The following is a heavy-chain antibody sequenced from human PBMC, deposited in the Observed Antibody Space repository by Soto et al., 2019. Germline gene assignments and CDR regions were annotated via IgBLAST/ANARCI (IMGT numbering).Heavy chain of an antibody. CDR3: ARAVLRVSPFDY. V-gene: IGHV4-61*01. Sequence: NPSETLSLTCTVSGGSVSSGSYYWSWIRQPPGKGLEWIGYIYYSGSTNYNPSLKSRVTISVDTSKNQFSLKLSSVTAADTAVYYCARAVLRVSPFDYWGQGTLVTVSS. D-gene: IGHD2-21*01. CDR2: IYYSGST. J-gene: IGHJ4*02. CDR1: GGSVSSGSYY.